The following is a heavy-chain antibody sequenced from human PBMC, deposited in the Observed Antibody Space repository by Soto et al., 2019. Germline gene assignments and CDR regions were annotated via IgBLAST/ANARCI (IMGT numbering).Heavy chain of an antibody. CDR2: IYHSGST. J-gene: IGHJ5*02. D-gene: IGHD2-2*01. CDR3: ARMYCSSTSCYYNWFDP. Sequence: SETLSLTCAVSGGSISSGGYSWSWIRQPPGKGLEWIGYIYHSGSTYYNPSLKSRATISVDRSKNQFSLKLSSVTAADTAVYYCARMYCSSTSCYYNWFDPWGQGTLVTVSS. V-gene: IGHV4-30-2*01. CDR1: GGSISSGGYS.